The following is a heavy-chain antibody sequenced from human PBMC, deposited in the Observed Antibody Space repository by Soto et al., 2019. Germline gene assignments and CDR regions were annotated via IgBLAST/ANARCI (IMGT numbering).Heavy chain of an antibody. V-gene: IGHV3-7*05. CDR2: TKQDGSER. CDR1: GLTFSNYW. D-gene: IGHD1-26*01. Sequence: EVQLVESGGGLVQPGGSLRLSCAASGLTFSNYWMSWVRQAPGKGLEWVTNTKQDGSERNYVDSVTGRFTISRDNAKNSLYLQMNSLRAEDTAVYYCTRMRSGSYSFDFWGQGVLVTVSS. J-gene: IGHJ4*02. CDR3: TRMRSGSYSFDF.